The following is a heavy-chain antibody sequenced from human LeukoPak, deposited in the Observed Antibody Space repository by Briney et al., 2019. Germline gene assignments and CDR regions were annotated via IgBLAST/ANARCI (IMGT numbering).Heavy chain of an antibody. CDR3: ARFIAAPYYFDY. CDR2: IRYDGSNK. Sequence: GGSLRLSCAASGFTFTSYDMHWVRQAPGKGLEWVAFIRYDGSNKYYADSVKGRFTISRDNSKNTLYLQMNSLRAEDTAVYYCARFIAAPYYFDYWGRGTLVTVSS. V-gene: IGHV3-30*02. J-gene: IGHJ4*02. CDR1: GFTFTSYD. D-gene: IGHD6-13*01.